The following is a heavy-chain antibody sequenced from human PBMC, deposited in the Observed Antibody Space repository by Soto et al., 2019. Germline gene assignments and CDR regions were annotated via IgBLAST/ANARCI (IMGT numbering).Heavy chain of an antibody. D-gene: IGHD6-19*01. CDR1: GGSINGYY. V-gene: IGHV4-59*01. CDR2: VYFSGST. J-gene: IGHJ4*02. CDR3: ARQEAVPGTPFDS. Sequence: QERLQESGPGLVKPSETLSLTCSVSGGSINGYYWNWIRQPPGKELEWLGNVYFSGSTHYNPSLEARLTISVDTSKKQISLKLRSVTAADTAVYYCARQEAVPGTPFDSWGQGTLVSVSS.